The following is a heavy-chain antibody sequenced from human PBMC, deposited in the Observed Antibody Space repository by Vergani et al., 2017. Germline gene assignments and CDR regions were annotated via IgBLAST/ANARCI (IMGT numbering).Heavy chain of an antibody. J-gene: IGHJ4*02. Sequence: QVQLVQSGAEVKKPGASVKVSCKASGYTFTSYGISWVRQAPGQGLEWMGWISAYNVNTNYAPKIQGRVTMTTDTSTSTAYMELWSLESDDTAVYYCARGNVVVPAAAIREIDYWGQGTLVTVSS. CDR2: ISAYNVNT. V-gene: IGHV1-18*01. D-gene: IGHD2-2*01. CDR1: GYTFTSYG. CDR3: ARGNVVVPAAAIREIDY.